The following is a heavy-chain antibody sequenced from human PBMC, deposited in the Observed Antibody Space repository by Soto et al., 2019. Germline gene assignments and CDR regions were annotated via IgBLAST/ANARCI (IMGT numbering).Heavy chain of an antibody. CDR2: IYPGDSDT. J-gene: IGHJ6*02. D-gene: IGHD6-19*01. V-gene: IGHV5-51*01. Sequence: GESLKISCKGSGYSFIDYWIGWVRQVPGKGLEWMGVIYPGDSDTRYNPSFQGHVTISADKSISTAYLQWSTLKASDTAKYYCARSRRGAYSSGWYSPSGYYNYGIDVWGQGTKVTVSS. CDR3: ARSRRGAYSSGWYSPSGYYNYGIDV. CDR1: GYSFIDYW.